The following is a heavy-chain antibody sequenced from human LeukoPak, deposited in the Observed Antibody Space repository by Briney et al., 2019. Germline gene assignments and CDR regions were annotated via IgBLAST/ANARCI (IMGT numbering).Heavy chain of an antibody. CDR3: ATNYCSSTSCHIPDWFDP. Sequence: ASVKVSCKASGYTFTGYYMHWVRQAPGQGLEWMGRINPDSGGTNYAQKFQGRVTMTRDMSISTAYMELSRLRSDDTAVYYCATNYCSSTSCHIPDWFDPWGQGTLVTVSS. D-gene: IGHD2-2*02. V-gene: IGHV1-2*06. CDR2: INPDSGGT. J-gene: IGHJ5*02. CDR1: GYTFTGYY.